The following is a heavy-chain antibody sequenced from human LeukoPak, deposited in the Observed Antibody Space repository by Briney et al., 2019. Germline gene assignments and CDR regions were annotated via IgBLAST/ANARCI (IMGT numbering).Heavy chain of an antibody. CDR2: ISGSAGAP. J-gene: IGHJ6*03. V-gene: IGHV3-23*01. CDR1: GFTVTDFT. Sequence: PGGTLRLSCAPSGFTVTDFTMSCVRQAPGKGLESVAAISGSAGAPHYADSVKGRFTISRDNSKNTLYLYMSSLRAEDTAVYFCAKDSCLRTNPSCYSSAENYHYYMDVWGKGTTVTVS. CDR3: AKDSCLRTNPSCYSSAENYHYYMDV. D-gene: IGHD2-2*02.